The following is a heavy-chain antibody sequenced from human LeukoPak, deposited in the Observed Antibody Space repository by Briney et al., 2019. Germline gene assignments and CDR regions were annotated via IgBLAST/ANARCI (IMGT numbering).Heavy chain of an antibody. D-gene: IGHD3-22*01. CDR1: GFTFSDYY. CDR2: ISSSTGYT. CDR3: ARDLLDYCDSSGYSPLGY. Sequence: PGGSLRLSCAASGFTFSDYYMSWIRQAPGKGLEWVSYISSSTGYTNYADSVRGRFTISRDNAKNSVYLQMNSLRAEDTAVYYCARDLLDYCDSSGYSPLGYWGQGTLVTVSS. V-gene: IGHV3-11*06. J-gene: IGHJ4*02.